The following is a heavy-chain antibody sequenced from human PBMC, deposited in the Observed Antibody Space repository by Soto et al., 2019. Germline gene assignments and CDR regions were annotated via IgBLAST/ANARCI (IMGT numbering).Heavy chain of an antibody. CDR1: GFTFSSYA. D-gene: IGHD3-3*01. CDR3: ARNPVLRFLEWLLYFDY. Sequence: GGSLRLSCAASGFTFSSYAMHWVRQAPGKGLEWVAVISYDGSNKYYADSVKGRFTISRDNSKNTLYLQMNSLRAEDTAVYYCARNPVLRFLEWLLYFDYWGQGTLVTVSS. V-gene: IGHV3-30-3*01. CDR2: ISYDGSNK. J-gene: IGHJ4*02.